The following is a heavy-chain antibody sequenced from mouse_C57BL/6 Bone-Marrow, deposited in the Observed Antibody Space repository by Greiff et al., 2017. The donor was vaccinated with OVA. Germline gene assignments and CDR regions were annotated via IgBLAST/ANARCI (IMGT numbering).Heavy chain of an antibody. Sequence: QVQLQQSGPELVKPGASVKLSCKASGYTFTSYDINWVKQRPGQGLEWIGWIYPRDGSTKYNEKFKGKATLTVDTSSSTAYMELHSLTSEDSAVYCCARSGYSNPAWFAYWGQGTLVTVSA. V-gene: IGHV1-85*01. CDR2: IYPRDGST. CDR3: ARSGYSNPAWFAY. J-gene: IGHJ3*01. D-gene: IGHD2-5*01. CDR1: GYTFTSYD.